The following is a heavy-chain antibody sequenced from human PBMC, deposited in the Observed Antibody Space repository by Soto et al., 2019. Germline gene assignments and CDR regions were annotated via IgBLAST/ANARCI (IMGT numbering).Heavy chain of an antibody. CDR1: GGSISSGGYY. Sequence: PSETLSLTCTVSGGSISSGGYYWSWIRQHPGKGLEWIGSIYYSGSTYYNPSLKSRVTISVDTSKNQFSLKLSSVTAADTAVYYCARPSGHYYYGMDVWGQGTTVTVSS. D-gene: IGHD5-12*01. CDR2: IYYSGST. V-gene: IGHV4-39*01. J-gene: IGHJ6*02. CDR3: ARPSGHYYYGMDV.